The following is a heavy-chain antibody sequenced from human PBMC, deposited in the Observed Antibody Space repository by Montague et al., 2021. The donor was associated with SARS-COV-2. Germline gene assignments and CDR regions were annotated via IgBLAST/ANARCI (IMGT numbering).Heavy chain of an antibody. CDR1: GGSISSSSYY. Sequence: TLSLTCTVSGGSISSSSYYWGWIRQTPGKGLEWIGSIYYSGSTYYNPSVKSRVTISVDTSKNQFSLKLSSVTAADTAVYYCARQRIFCSSTSCYDNWFDPWGQGTLVTVSS. D-gene: IGHD2-2*01. CDR2: IYYSGST. J-gene: IGHJ5*02. V-gene: IGHV4-39*01. CDR3: ARQRIFCSSTSCYDNWFDP.